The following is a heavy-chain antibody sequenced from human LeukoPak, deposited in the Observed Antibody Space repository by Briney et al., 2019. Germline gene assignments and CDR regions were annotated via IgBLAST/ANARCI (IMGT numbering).Heavy chain of an antibody. CDR2: INHSGST. V-gene: IGHV4-34*01. Sequence: SETLSLTCAVYGGSFSGYYWSWIRQPPGKGLEWIGEINHSGSTNYNPSLKSRVTMSVDTSKNQFSLKLSSVTAADTAVYDCARVERSNYFDYWGQGTLVTVSS. J-gene: IGHJ4*02. CDR1: GGSFSGYY. CDR3: ARVERSNYFDY. D-gene: IGHD1-26*01.